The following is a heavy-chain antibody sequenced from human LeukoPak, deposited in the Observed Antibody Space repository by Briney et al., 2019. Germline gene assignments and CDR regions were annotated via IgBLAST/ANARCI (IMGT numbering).Heavy chain of an antibody. CDR1: GFSLNTSGVA. J-gene: IGHJ4*02. CDR3: THSSYDFWSGYYTMDY. D-gene: IGHD3-3*01. Sequence: SGPTLVNPTQTLTLTCTFSGFSLNTSGVAVGWVRQPPGKALEWLALMYWDDDKRYSPSLKSRLTITKDTSKNQVVLTMTNMDAVDTATYYCTHSSYDFWSGYYTMDYWGQGTLVIVSS. CDR2: MYWDDDK. V-gene: IGHV2-5*02.